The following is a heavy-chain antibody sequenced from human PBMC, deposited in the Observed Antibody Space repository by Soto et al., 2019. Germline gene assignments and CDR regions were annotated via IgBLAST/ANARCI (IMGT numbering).Heavy chain of an antibody. CDR3: ALTPYGSGSNRPFYYYYYMDV. CDR2: IYSGGST. D-gene: IGHD3-10*01. Sequence: EVQLVESGGGLVQPGGSLRLSCAASGFTVSSNYMSWVRQAPGKGLEWVSVIYSGGSTYYADSVKGRSTISRDNTKNNLYHQMNSLGAEDTSVYYCALTPYGSGSNRPFYYYYYMDVWGKGTTVTVSS. J-gene: IGHJ6*03. V-gene: IGHV3-53*04. CDR1: GFTVSSNY.